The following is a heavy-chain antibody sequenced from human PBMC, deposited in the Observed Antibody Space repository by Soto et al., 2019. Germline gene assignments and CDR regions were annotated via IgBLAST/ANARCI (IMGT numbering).Heavy chain of an antibody. J-gene: IGHJ4*02. CDR1: GGSISSGGYY. CDR2: IYYSGST. D-gene: IGHD4-17*01. Sequence: QVQLQESGPGLVKPSQTLSLTCTVSGGSISSGGYYWSWIRQHPGKGLEWIGYIYYSGSTYYNPSLKSRVNISGDPSKNQFSLKLSSVAAADTAVYYCARESINYGDFKAKVDYWGQGTLVTVSS. CDR3: ARESINYGDFKAKVDY. V-gene: IGHV4-31*03.